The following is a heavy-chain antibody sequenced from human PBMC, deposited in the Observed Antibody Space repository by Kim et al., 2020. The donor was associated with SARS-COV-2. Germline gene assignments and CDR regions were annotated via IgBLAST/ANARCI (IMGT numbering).Heavy chain of an antibody. J-gene: IGHJ4*02. D-gene: IGHD2-2*01. Sequence: GGSLRLSCAASGFTFSGSTIHWVRQASGKGLEWVGRIRTTAKSYATAYVASVKGRFTISRDDSKNTAYLQMNSLKTEDTALYYCTRVQDCSTTTCYPPFDYWGQGTLVTVSS. CDR3: TRVQDCSTTTCYPPFDY. V-gene: IGHV3-73*01. CDR2: IRTTAKSYAT. CDR1: GFTFSGST.